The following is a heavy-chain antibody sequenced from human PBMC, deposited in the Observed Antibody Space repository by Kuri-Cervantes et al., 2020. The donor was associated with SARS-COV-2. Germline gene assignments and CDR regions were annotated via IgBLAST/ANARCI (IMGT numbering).Heavy chain of an antibody. CDR2: IIPIFGIA. J-gene: IGHJ4*02. V-gene: IGHV1-69*10. D-gene: IGHD6-19*01. Sequence: SVKVSCKASGGTFSSYAISWVRQAPGQGLEWMGGIIPIFGIANYAQKFQGRVTITADKSTSTAYMELSSLRSEDTAVYYCARKVPGIAVAGAPFDYWGQGTLVTVSS. CDR3: ARKVPGIAVAGAPFDY. CDR1: GGTFSSYA.